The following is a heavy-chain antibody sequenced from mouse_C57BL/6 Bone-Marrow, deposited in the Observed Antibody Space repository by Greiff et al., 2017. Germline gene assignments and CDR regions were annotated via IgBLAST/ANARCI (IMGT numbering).Heavy chain of an antibody. CDR3: ARRYYGSSYFDD. CDR2: IHPNSGST. CDR1: GYTFTSYW. J-gene: IGHJ2*01. Sequence: QVQLQQSGAELVQPGASVKLSCKASGYTFTSYWMHWVKQRPGQGLEWIGMIHPNSGSTNYNEKFQSKATLAVYKSSSTAYMPRSSLTSEDSAVYYCARRYYGSSYFDDWGQGTTLTVSS. V-gene: IGHV1-64*01. D-gene: IGHD1-1*01.